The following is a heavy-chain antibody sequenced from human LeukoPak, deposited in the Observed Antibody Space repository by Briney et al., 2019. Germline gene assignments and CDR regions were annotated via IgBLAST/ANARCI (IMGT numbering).Heavy chain of an antibody. D-gene: IGHD6-13*01. V-gene: IGHV3-23*01. CDR3: AANLAATGSVSWFDP. CDR2: ISGSGDYT. CDR1: GFIFSNYA. J-gene: IGHJ5*02. Sequence: GGSLRLSCAASGFIFSNYAMSWVRQAPGKGLEWVAAISGSGDYTYYADSVRGRFTISRDNSKNTLGMQMNSLRAEDTAVYYCAANLAATGSVSWFDPWGQGTLVTVSS.